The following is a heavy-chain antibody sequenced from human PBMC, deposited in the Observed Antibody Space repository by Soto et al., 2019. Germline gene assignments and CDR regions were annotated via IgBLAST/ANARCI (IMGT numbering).Heavy chain of an antibody. Sequence: GGSLRLSCAASGFTFSSYSMNWVRQAPGKGLEWVSYISSSSSTIYYADSVKGRFTISRDNAKNSLYLQMNSLRAEDTAVYYCAKTETYYDILTGYNEYPYYYYMDVWGKGTTVTVSS. D-gene: IGHD3-9*01. V-gene: IGHV3-48*01. CDR1: GFTFSSYS. CDR3: AKTETYYDILTGYNEYPYYYYMDV. CDR2: ISSSSSTI. J-gene: IGHJ6*03.